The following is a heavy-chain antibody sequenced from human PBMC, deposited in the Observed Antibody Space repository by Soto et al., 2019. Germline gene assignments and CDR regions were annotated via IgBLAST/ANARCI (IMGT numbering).Heavy chain of an antibody. D-gene: IGHD1-1*01. CDR3: AKYVDDTGWNVPLDF. CDR2: ISNNGRDI. CDR1: GFTFRSYG. J-gene: IGHJ4*02. Sequence: SLRLSCGASGFTFRSYGMHWVRQATGKGLEWVAVISNNGRDIYYADSVKGRFAISRDNSRNMLFLQMNSLRDEDTAMYYCAKYVDDTGWNVPLDFWGQGTLVTVSS. V-gene: IGHV3-30*18.